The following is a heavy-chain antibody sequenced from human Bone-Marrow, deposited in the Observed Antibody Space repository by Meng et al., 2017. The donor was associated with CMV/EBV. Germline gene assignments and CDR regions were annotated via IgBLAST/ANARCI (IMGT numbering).Heavy chain of an antibody. CDR3: ARVYCSGGSCSLDY. Sequence: GESLKISCAASGFTFSSYWMHWVRQAPGKGLVWVSRINSDGSSTSYADSVKGRFTISRDNAKNTLYLRMNSLRAEDTAVYYCARVYCSGGSCSLDYWGQGTRVAVCS. V-gene: IGHV3-74*01. D-gene: IGHD2-15*01. CDR2: INSDGSST. J-gene: IGHJ4*02. CDR1: GFTFSSYW.